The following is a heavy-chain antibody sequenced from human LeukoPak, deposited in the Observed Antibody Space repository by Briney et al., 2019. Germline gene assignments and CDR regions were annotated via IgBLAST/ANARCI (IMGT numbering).Heavy chain of an antibody. J-gene: IGHJ4*02. V-gene: IGHV3-23*01. CDR3: AKRLRSGYVDY. CDR1: GFTFSGYA. D-gene: IGHD3-3*01. Sequence: QPGGSLRLSCAPSGFTFSGYAMSWVRQAPGKGLEWVSGISGSGDTTYYADSVKGRFTTSRDNSKNTLYLQMDSLRAEDTAVYYCAKRLRSGYVDYWGQGTLVTVSS. CDR2: ISGSGDTT.